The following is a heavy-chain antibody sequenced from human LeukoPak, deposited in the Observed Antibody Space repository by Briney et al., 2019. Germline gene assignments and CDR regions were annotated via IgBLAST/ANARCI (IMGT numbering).Heavy chain of an antibody. CDR3: ARQASYGSYYYYYYMDV. V-gene: IGHV4-38-2*02. CDR2: IYFSGST. D-gene: IGHD5-18*01. CDR1: GYSISSGYY. Sequence: SETLSLTCTVSGYSISSGYYWGWIRQPPGQGLEWIGSIYFSGSTYYNPSLKSRVTISVDTSMNQFSLKLSSVTAADTAVYYCARQASYGSYYYYYYMDVWGKGTTVTVSS. J-gene: IGHJ6*03.